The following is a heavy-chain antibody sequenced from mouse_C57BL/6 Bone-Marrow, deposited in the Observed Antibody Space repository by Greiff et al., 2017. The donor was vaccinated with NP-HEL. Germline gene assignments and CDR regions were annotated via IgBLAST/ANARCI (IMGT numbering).Heavy chain of an antibody. V-gene: IGHV14-4*01. CDR2: IDPENGDT. Sequence: VQLKESGAELVRPGASVKLSCTASGFNIKDDYMHWVKQRPEQGLEWIGWIDPENGDTEYASKFQGKATITADTSSNTAYLQLSSLTSEDTAVYYCTPLEAAYWGQGTTLTVSS. D-gene: IGHD2-10*02. J-gene: IGHJ2*01. CDR3: TPLEAAY. CDR1: GFNIKDDY.